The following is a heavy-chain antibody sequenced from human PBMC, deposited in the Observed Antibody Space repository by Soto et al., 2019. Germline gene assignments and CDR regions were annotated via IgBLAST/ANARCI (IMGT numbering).Heavy chain of an antibody. CDR3: ARGIYYDFWSGYPAAYYYGMDV. D-gene: IGHD3-3*01. CDR1: GDTLTSYG. CDR2: ISAYNGNT. V-gene: IGHV1-18*01. J-gene: IGHJ6*02. Sequence: GTSVKLSCEASGDTLTSYGISWVRQAPKQGLEWMGWISAYNGNTNYAQKLQGRVTMTTDTSTSTAYMELRSLRSDDTAVYYCARGIYYDFWSGYPAAYYYGMDVWGQGTTVTVSS.